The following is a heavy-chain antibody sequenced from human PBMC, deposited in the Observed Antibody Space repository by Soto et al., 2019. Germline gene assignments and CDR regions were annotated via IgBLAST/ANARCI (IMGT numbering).Heavy chain of an antibody. V-gene: IGHV3-11*01. CDR3: AKKGDYYGSGSQVDY. Sequence: GGSLRLSCAASGFTFSDYYMSWIRQAPGKGLEWVSYISSSGSTIYYADSVKGRFTISRDNAKNSLYLQMNSLRAEDTAAYYCAKKGDYYGSGSQVDYWGQGTLVTVSS. J-gene: IGHJ4*02. CDR1: GFTFSDYY. D-gene: IGHD3-10*01. CDR2: ISSSGSTI.